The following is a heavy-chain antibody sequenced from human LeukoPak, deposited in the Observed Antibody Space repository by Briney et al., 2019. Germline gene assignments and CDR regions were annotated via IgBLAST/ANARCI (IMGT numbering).Heavy chain of an antibody. CDR3: ARRIAAGFYGMDV. CDR1: GYSFTSYW. Sequence: GESLKISCKGSGYSFTSYWIGWVRQMPGKGLEWMGIIYPGDSDTTYSPSFQGQVTISADKSISTAYLQWSSLKASDTAMYYCARRIAAGFYGMDVWGQGTTVTVSS. J-gene: IGHJ6*02. V-gene: IGHV5-51*01. CDR2: IYPGDSDT. D-gene: IGHD2-21*01.